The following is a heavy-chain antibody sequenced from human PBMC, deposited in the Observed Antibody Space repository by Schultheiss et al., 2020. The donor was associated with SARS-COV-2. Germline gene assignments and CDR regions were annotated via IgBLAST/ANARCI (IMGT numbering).Heavy chain of an antibody. CDR2: IYYSGST. J-gene: IGHJ6*02. CDR1: GGSISSSSYY. V-gene: IGHV4-39*07. CDR3: ATVLLVSSGWYYGMDV. D-gene: IGHD6-19*01. Sequence: SETLSLTCTVSGGSISSSSYYWSWIRQPPGKGLEWIGSIYYSGSTYYNPSLKSRVTISVDTSKNQFSLKLSSVTAADTAVYYCATVLLVSSGWYYGMDVWGQGTTVTVSS.